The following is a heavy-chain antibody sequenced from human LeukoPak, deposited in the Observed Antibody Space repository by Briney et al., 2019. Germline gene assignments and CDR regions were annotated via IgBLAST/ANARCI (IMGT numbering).Heavy chain of an antibody. Sequence: GASVKVSCKASGYTFTSYYMHWVRQAPGQGLEWMGIINPGGGSTSYAQKFQGRVTMTRDTSTSTVYMELSSLRSEDTAVYYCARDPGRAPFDYWGQGTLVTVSS. CDR2: INPGGGST. CDR1: GYTFTSYY. D-gene: IGHD1-26*01. J-gene: IGHJ4*02. CDR3: ARDPGRAPFDY. V-gene: IGHV1-46*01.